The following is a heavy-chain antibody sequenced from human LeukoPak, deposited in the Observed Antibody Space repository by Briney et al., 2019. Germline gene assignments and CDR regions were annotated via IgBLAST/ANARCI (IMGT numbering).Heavy chain of an antibody. CDR2: INHSGST. CDR1: GGSFSGYY. Sequence: PSETLSLTCAVYGGSFSGYYWSWIRQPPGKGLEWIGEINHSGSTNYNPSLKSRVTISVDTSKNQFSLKLSSVTAADTAVYYCARLRPAYGSGSYQWFDPWGQGTLVTVSS. J-gene: IGHJ5*02. CDR3: ARLRPAYGSGSYQWFDP. D-gene: IGHD3-10*01. V-gene: IGHV4-34*01.